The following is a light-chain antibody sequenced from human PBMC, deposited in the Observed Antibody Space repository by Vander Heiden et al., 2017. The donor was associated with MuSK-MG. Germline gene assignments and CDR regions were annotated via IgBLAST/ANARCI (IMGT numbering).Light chain of an antibody. Sequence: EIVLTHSPVTLSLSPGEGAILPCRTSQSVGSLLAWYQQRPGQAPRLLIYDASYSATGVPARFSGSGSGTDFTLTISSLEPEDFAVYYCQQRCRLPLTFGGGTKVEI. CDR2: DAS. CDR3: QQRCRLPLT. J-gene: IGKJ4*01. CDR1: QSVGSL. V-gene: IGKV3-11*01.